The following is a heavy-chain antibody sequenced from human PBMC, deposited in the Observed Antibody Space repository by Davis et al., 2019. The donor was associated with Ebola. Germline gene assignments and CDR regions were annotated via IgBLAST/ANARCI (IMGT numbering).Heavy chain of an antibody. V-gene: IGHV4-34*01. CDR1: GGSFSYYY. Sequence: MPSETLSLTCAVYGGSFSYYYWSWIRQPPGKGLEWIGEINHSGSTNYNPSLKSRVTISVDTSKNQFSLKLSSVTAADTAVYYCATTLGDWGQGTLVTVSS. CDR3: ATTLGD. J-gene: IGHJ4*02. CDR2: INHSGST. D-gene: IGHD3-16*01.